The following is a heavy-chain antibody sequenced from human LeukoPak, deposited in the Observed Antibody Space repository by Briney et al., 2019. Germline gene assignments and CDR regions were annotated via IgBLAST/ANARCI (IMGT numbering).Heavy chain of an antibody. Sequence: SETLSLTCAVYGRAYSGYYWSWLPQPPGKALEGIGEINHSGSTNYHPSLKSRVIISVDTSKNQFSLKLSSVTAADTAVYYCARRGRSSSWYARGAFDIWGQGTMVTVSS. CDR1: GRAYSGYY. V-gene: IGHV4-34*01. CDR3: ARRGRSSSWYARGAFDI. D-gene: IGHD6-13*01. CDR2: INHSGST. J-gene: IGHJ3*02.